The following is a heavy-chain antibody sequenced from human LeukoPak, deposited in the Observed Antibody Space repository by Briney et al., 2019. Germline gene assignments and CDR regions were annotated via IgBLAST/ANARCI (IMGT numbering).Heavy chain of an antibody. CDR1: GGSISSSSYY. Sequence: PSETLSLTCTVSGGSISSSSYYWGWIRQPPGKGLEWIGEINHSGSTNYNPSLKSRVTISVDTSKNQFSLKLSSVTAADTAVYYCARRRWFGRVKRWELLGWFDPWGQGTLVTVSS. J-gene: IGHJ5*02. V-gene: IGHV4-39*07. D-gene: IGHD1-26*01. CDR2: INHSGST. CDR3: ARRRWFGRVKRWELLGWFDP.